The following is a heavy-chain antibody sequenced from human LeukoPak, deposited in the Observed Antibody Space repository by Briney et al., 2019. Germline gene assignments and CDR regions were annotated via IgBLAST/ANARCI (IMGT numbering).Heavy chain of an antibody. CDR1: GFTFSGSG. V-gene: IGHV3-30*02. CDR2: IRYHGSDK. D-gene: IGHD4-17*01. CDR3: ARAVPSGWFDP. J-gene: IGHJ5*02. Sequence: GGSLRLSCAASGFTFSGSGMHWVRQAPGKGLEWVAFIRYHGSDKYYADSVKGRFTISRDNAKNSLYLQMNSLRAEDTAVYYCARAVPSGWFDPWGQGTLVTVSS.